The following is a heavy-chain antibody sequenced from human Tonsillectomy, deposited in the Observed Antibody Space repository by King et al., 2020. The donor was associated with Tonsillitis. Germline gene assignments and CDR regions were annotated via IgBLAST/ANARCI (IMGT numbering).Heavy chain of an antibody. V-gene: IGHV4-4*07. CDR3: ARIWGYCSSSSCYELGWYFDY. J-gene: IGHJ4*02. CDR2: IYNSGST. CDR1: GGSISSYY. D-gene: IGHD2-2*01. Sequence: VQLQESGPGLVKPSETLSLTCTVSGGSISSYYWSWIRQPAGKGLEWIGRIYNSGSTEYNPSLKSRVTMSVDTSKNQFSLKLNSVTAADTAVYYCARIWGYCSSSSCYELGWYFDYWGQGTLVTVSS.